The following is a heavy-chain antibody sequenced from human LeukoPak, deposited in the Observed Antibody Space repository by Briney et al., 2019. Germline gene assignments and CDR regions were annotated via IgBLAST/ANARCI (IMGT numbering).Heavy chain of an antibody. D-gene: IGHD2-21*02. J-gene: IGHJ4*02. V-gene: IGHV4-34*01. Sequence: SETLSLTCAVYGGSFSGCYWSWIRQPPGKGLEWIGEINHSGSTNYNPSLKSRVTISVDTSKNQFSLKLSSVTAADTAVYYCARGTAYCGGDCYRRPFDYWGQGTLVTVSS. CDR3: ARGTAYCGGDCYRRPFDY. CDR2: INHSGST. CDR1: GGSFSGCY.